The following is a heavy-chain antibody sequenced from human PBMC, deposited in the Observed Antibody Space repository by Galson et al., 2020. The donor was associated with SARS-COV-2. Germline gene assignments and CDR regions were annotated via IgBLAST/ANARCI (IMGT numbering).Heavy chain of an antibody. V-gene: IGHV4-31*03. CDR2: IYYSGST. Sequence: SQTLSLTCTVSGGSISSGGYYWSWIRQHPGKGLEWIGYIYYSGSTYYNPSLKSRVTISVDTSKNQFSLKLSSVTAADTAVYYCARDNAKGYCSGGSCYSDILGAFDIWGQGTMVTVSS. D-gene: IGHD2-15*01. CDR1: GGSISSGGYY. J-gene: IGHJ3*02. CDR3: ARDNAKGYCSGGSCYSDILGAFDI.